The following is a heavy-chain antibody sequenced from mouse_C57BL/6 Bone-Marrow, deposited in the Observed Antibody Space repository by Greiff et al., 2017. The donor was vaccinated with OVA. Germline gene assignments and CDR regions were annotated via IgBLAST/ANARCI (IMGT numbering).Heavy chain of an antibody. V-gene: IGHV1-59*01. Sequence: QVQLQQPGAELVRPGTSVKLSCKASGYTFTSYWMHWVKQRPGQGLEWIGVIDPSDSYTNYNQKFKGKATLTVDTSSSTAYMQLSSLTSEDSAVYYCATFYYTWFAYWGQGTLVTVSA. CDR2: IDPSDSYT. D-gene: IGHD2-1*01. J-gene: IGHJ3*01. CDR3: ATFYYTWFAY. CDR1: GYTFTSYW.